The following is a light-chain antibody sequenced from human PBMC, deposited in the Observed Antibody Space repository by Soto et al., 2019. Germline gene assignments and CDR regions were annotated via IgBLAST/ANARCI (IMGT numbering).Light chain of an antibody. V-gene: IGKV1-12*01. CDR3: QQASTFPFT. J-gene: IGKJ4*01. CDR1: QVISSW. Sequence: DVQMTQSPSSLSASVGDRVTITCRASQVISSWLVWYQQKPGHAPKLLIYKASTLQSGVPSRFSGSESGTEFTLPISGLQPEDFATYYCQQASTFPFTFGGGTEVRIK. CDR2: KAS.